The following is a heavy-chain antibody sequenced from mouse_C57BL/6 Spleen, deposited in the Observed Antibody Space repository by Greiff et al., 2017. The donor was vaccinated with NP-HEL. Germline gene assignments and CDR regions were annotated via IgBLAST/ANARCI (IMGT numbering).Heavy chain of an antibody. Sequence: VQLQQSGAELVKPGASVKLSCKASGYTFTSYWMQWVKQRPGQGLEWIGEIDPSDSYTNYNQKFKGKATLTVDTSSSTAYMQLSSLTSEDSAVYYGARYWEGDYWGQGTTLTVSS. CDR1: GYTFTSYW. CDR3: ARYWEGDY. V-gene: IGHV1-50*01. D-gene: IGHD4-1*01. J-gene: IGHJ2*01. CDR2: IDPSDSYT.